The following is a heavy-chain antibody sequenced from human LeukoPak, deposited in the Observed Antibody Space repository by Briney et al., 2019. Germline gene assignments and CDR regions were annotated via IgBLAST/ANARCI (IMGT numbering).Heavy chain of an antibody. CDR2: ISSSSSYI. CDR1: GFTFSSYR. Sequence: GGSLRLSCAASGFTFSSYRMNWVRQAPGKGLEWVSSISSSSSYIYYADSVKGRFTISRDNAKNSLYLQMNSLRAEDTAVYYCAREGSYYGGIKPPPDYWGQGTLVTVSS. CDR3: AREGSYYGGIKPPPDY. D-gene: IGHD4-23*01. J-gene: IGHJ4*02. V-gene: IGHV3-21*01.